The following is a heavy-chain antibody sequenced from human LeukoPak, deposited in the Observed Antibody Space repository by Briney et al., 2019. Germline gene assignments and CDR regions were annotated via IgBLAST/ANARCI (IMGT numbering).Heavy chain of an antibody. J-gene: IGHJ4*02. CDR2: ISVDGRDK. D-gene: IGHD2-15*01. V-gene: IGHV3-30*04. CDR1: GFTFSSYA. Sequence: PGGSLRLSCEASGFTFSSYAMHWVRRAPGKGLEWVAVISVDGRDKHHVDSVKGRFTISRDNSKSTLYLQMNSLRGDDTAVYFCARDVEGSAKYYFGYWGQGTLVTVSS. CDR3: ARDVEGSAKYYFGY.